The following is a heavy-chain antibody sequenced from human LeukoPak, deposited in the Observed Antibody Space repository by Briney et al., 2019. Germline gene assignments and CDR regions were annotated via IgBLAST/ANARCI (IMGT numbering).Heavy chain of an antibody. CDR1: GGSISSGSYY. CDR3: ARVWDNWTNYYYYYMDV. CDR2: IYTSGST. V-gene: IGHV4-61*02. Sequence: SETLSLTCTVSGGSISSGSYYWSWIRQPAGKGLEWIGRIYTSGSTNYNPSLKSRVTISVDTSKNQFSLKLSSVTAADTAVYYCARVWDNWTNYYYYYMDVWGKGTTVTVSS. J-gene: IGHJ6*03. D-gene: IGHD1-20*01.